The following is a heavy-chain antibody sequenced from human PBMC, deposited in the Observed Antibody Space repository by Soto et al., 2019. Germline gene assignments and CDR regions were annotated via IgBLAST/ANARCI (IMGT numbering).Heavy chain of an antibody. CDR2: ISSYSRTL. CDR1: GFSLSDYA. Sequence: GGSLRLSCVASGFSLSDYAVNWVRQAPGKGLECVSFISSYSRTLYYADSVEGRFTVSRDNARNSVSLQMDSLRDEDAAVYYCARIKLVEWFFINVDVYDMDVWGQGTPVTVSS. D-gene: IGHD3-3*01. V-gene: IGHV3-48*02. CDR3: ARIKLVEWFFINVDVYDMDV. J-gene: IGHJ6*02.